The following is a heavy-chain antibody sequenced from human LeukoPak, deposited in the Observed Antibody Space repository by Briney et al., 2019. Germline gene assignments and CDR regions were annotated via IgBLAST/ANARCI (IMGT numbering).Heavy chain of an antibody. D-gene: IGHD6-19*01. CDR1: GGSISSGDYY. V-gene: IGHV4-30-4*01. Sequence: SQTLSLTCTVSGGSISSGDYYWSWIRQPPGKGLEWIGYIYYSGSTYYNPSLKSRVTISVDKSKNQFSLKLSSVTAADTAVYYCARVRIAVDEVYFDYWGQGTLVTVSS. J-gene: IGHJ4*02. CDR2: IYYSGST. CDR3: ARVRIAVDEVYFDY.